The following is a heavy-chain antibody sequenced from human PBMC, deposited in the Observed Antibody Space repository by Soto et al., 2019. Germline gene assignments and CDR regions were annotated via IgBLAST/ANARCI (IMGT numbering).Heavy chain of an antibody. CDR2: IYYSGST. CDR3: ASAPSDPTYYDFWTGIDY. Sequence: SETLSLTCTISGGSISSDGYYWSWIRQHPGKGLEWIGYIYYSGSTYYNPSLKSRVTISVDTSKNQFSLKLSSVTAADTAVYYCASAPSDPTYYDFWTGIDYRAQGTLVTVSS. D-gene: IGHD3-3*01. V-gene: IGHV4-31*03. J-gene: IGHJ4*02. CDR1: GGSISSDGYY.